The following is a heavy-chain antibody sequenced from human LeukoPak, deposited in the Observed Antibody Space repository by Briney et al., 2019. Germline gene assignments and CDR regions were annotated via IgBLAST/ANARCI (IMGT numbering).Heavy chain of an antibody. CDR1: GYTFTRYG. V-gene: IGHV1-18*01. D-gene: IGHD1-26*01. CDR3: ARQLGATTNPVY. Sequence: ASVKVSCKASGYTFTRYGISWVRQAPRQGLEWMGGISAYNGNTNYAQKLQGRVTMTTDTSTSTAYMELRSLRSDDTAVYYCARQLGATTNPVYWGQGTLVTVSS. J-gene: IGHJ4*02. CDR2: ISAYNGNT.